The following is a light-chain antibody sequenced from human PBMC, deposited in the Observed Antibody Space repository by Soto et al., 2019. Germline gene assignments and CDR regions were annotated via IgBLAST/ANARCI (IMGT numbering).Light chain of an antibody. CDR3: QQYGSSPGVT. V-gene: IGKV3-20*01. CDR1: QSVSDSF. CDR2: GAS. Sequence: ESVLTQSPGTLSLSPGERATLSCRASQSVSDSFLAWYQQKPGQAPRLLIYGASIRATGIPDRFSGSGSGTDFTLTISRLEPEDFAVYYCQQYGSSPGVTFGGGTKVEIK. J-gene: IGKJ4*01.